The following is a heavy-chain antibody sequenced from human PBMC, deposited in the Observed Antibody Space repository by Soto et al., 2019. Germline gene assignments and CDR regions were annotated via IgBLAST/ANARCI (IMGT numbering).Heavy chain of an antibody. CDR2: INHSGST. J-gene: IGHJ5*02. CDR3: ARGPRFDP. V-gene: IGHV4-34*01. CDR1: GGSFSGYY. Sequence: PSETLSLTCAVYGGSFSGYYWSWIRQPPGKGLEWIGEINHSGSTNYNPSLKSRVTISVDTSKNQLSLKLSSVTAADTAVYYCARGPRFDPWGQGTLVTVSS.